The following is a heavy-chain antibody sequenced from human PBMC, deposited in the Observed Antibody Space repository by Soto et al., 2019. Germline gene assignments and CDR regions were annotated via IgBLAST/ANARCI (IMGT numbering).Heavy chain of an antibody. Sequence: ASVKVSCKASGYTFTSYGISWLRQAPGQGLEWMGWISAYNGNTNYAQKLQGRVTMTTDTSTSTAYMELRSLRSDDTAVYYCARDRKGIAALYYYYGMDVWGQGTTVTVSS. CDR3: ARDRKGIAALYYYYGMDV. J-gene: IGHJ6*02. CDR2: ISAYNGNT. D-gene: IGHD6-25*01. V-gene: IGHV1-18*01. CDR1: GYTFTSYG.